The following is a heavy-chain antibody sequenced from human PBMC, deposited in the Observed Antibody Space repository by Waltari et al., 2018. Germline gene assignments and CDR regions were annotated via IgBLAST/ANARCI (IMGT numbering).Heavy chain of an antibody. Sequence: QVQLVQSGAEVKKPGASVKVCCKASGYTFTSYDINWVRQATGKGLGWMGWMNPNSGNTGYAQKFQGRVTMTRNTSISTAYMELSSLRSEDTAVYYCARGPRRGSSFPRGDYYYGMDVWGQGTTVTVSS. CDR1: GYTFTSYD. D-gene: IGHD6-6*01. CDR2: MNPNSGNT. J-gene: IGHJ6*02. CDR3: ARGPRRGSSFPRGDYYYGMDV. V-gene: IGHV1-8*01.